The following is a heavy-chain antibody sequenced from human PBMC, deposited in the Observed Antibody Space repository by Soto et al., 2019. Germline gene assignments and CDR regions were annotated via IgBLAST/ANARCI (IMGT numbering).Heavy chain of an antibody. Sequence: SETLSLTCAVSGYSISLGYYWGWIRQPPGKGLEWIGSIYHSGNTYYNPSLKSRATMSIDTAGNQFALKVSSVTVADTAVYYCARDLDGLHDDTSGPFPRPGWGQGTLVTVSS. CDR3: ARDLDGLHDDTSGPFPRPG. CDR1: GYSISLGYY. D-gene: IGHD3-22*01. V-gene: IGHV4-38-2*01. J-gene: IGHJ1*01. CDR2: IYHSGNT.